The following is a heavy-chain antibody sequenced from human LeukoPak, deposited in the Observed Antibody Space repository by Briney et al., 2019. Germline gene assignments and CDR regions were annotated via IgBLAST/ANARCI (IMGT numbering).Heavy chain of an antibody. J-gene: IGHJ4*02. V-gene: IGHV3-21*01. CDR1: GFTFSSYS. Sequence: GGSLRLSCAASGFTFSSYSMNWVRQAPWKGLEWVSSISSSSSYIYYADSVKGRFTISRDNAKNSLYLQMNSLRAEDTAVYYCASGLAYCGGDCYGYWGQGTLVTVSS. CDR2: ISSSSSYI. CDR3: ASGLAYCGGDCYGY. D-gene: IGHD2-21*02.